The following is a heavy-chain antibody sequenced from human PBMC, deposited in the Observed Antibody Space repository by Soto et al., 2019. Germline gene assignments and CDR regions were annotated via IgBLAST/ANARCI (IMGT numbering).Heavy chain of an antibody. J-gene: IGHJ4*02. D-gene: IGHD2-2*01. CDR2: IYYSGST. CDR3: ARVFLGCSSTSCLDS. V-gene: IGHV4-59*01. Sequence: PSETLSLTCTVSGGSISSYYWSWIRQPPGKGLEWIGYIYYSGSTNYNPSLKSRVTISVDTSKNQFSLKLSSVTAADTAVYYCARVFLGCSSTSCLDSWGQGTLVTVS. CDR1: GGSISSYY.